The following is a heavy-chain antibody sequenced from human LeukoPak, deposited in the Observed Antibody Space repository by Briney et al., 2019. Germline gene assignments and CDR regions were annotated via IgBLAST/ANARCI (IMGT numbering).Heavy chain of an antibody. D-gene: IGHD3-10*01. CDR3: ARRVDGSGSYYNNDYYYYMDV. CDR2: ISAYNGNT. CDR1: GYTFTSYG. J-gene: IGHJ6*03. Sequence: ASVKVSCKASGYTFTSYGISWVRQAPGQGLEWMGWISAYNGNTNYAQKLQGRVTMTTDTSTSTAYMELRSLRSDDTAVYYCARRVDGSGSYYNNDYYYYMDVWGKGTTVTVS. V-gene: IGHV1-18*01.